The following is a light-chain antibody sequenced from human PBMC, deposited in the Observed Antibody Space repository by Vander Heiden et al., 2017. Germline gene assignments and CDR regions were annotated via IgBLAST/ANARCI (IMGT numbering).Light chain of an antibody. J-gene: IGLJ1*01. CDR2: DVK. V-gene: IGLV2-14*02. Sequence: QSALTQPASVSGSPGHSVTISCTGTSNYVGNYNLVSWYQQHPGKAPKVIIFDVKNRPSGVSTRFSGSSSGNTASLTISGLQAEDAADYYCSSYTASGPNYLFGTGTKVTVL. CDR3: SSYTASGPNYL. CDR1: SNYVGNYNL.